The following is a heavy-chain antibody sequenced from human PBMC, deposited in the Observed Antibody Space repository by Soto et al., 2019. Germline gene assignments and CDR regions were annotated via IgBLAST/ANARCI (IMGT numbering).Heavy chain of an antibody. Sequence: QVQLVQSGAEVKKPGASVKVSCKASGYTFTGHHIHWVRQAPGQGLEWVGWINPNTGGTNYAQKFQGRVTMTRDTSISTAYMELSRLRSDDTAAYYCAISRYCSGGDCTTQSLYYFDYWGQGTVVTVSS. CDR3: AISRYCSGGDCTTQSLYYFDY. D-gene: IGHD2-15*01. J-gene: IGHJ4*02. CDR1: GYTFTGHH. CDR2: INPNTGGT. V-gene: IGHV1-2*02.